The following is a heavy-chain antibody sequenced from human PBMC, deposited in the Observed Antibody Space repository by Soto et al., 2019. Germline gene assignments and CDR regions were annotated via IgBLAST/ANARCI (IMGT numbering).Heavy chain of an antibody. CDR1: GFTFDDYA. CDR3: AKDTSLGELSLPDY. CDR2: ISWNSGSI. D-gene: IGHD3-16*02. J-gene: IGHJ4*02. Sequence: PGGSLRLSCAASGFTFDDYAMHWVRQAPGKGLEWVSGISWNSGSIGYADSVKGRFTISRDNAKNSLYLQMNSLRAEDTALYYCAKDTSLGELSLPDYWGQGTLVTVSS. V-gene: IGHV3-9*01.